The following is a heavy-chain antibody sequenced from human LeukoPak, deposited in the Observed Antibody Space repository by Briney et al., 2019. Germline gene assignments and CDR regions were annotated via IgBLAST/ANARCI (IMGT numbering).Heavy chain of an antibody. Sequence: GGSLRLSCAASGFTFSSYAMHWVRQAPGKGLEYVSAISSNGGSTYYANSVKGRFTIYRDNSKNTLYLQMGSLRAEDMAVYYCARGTYYGSADYWGQGTLVTVSS. CDR3: ARGTYYGSADY. V-gene: IGHV3-64*01. CDR1: GFTFSSYA. J-gene: IGHJ4*02. CDR2: ISSNGGST. D-gene: IGHD3-10*01.